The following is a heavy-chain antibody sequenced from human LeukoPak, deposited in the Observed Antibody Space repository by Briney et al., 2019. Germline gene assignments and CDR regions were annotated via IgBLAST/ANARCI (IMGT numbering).Heavy chain of an antibody. D-gene: IGHD2-2*01. CDR3: ARGGGYCSSCFDY. J-gene: IGHJ4*02. CDR2: ISYDGSNK. Sequence: GGSLRLSCAASGFTFSSYAMHWVRQAPGKGLEWVAVISYDGSNKYYADSVKGRFTISRDNSKNTLYLQMNSLRAEDTAVYYCARGGGYCSSCFDYWGQGTLVTVSS. CDR1: GFTFSSYA. V-gene: IGHV3-30-3*01.